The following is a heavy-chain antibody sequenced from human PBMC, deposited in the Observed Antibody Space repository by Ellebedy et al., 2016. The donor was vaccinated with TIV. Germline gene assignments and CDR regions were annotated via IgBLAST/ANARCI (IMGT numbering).Heavy chain of an antibody. CDR3: ARDLGTTVTRTYYYYCMDV. CDR2: ISSSSSYT. J-gene: IGHJ6*02. D-gene: IGHD4-17*01. CDR1: GFTFSDYY. Sequence: PGGSLRLSCAASGFTFSDYYMSWIRQAPGKGLEWVSYISSSSSYTNYADSVKGRFTISRDNAKNSLYLQMNSLRAEDTAVYYCARDLGTTVTRTYYYYCMDVWGQGTTVTVSS. V-gene: IGHV3-11*06.